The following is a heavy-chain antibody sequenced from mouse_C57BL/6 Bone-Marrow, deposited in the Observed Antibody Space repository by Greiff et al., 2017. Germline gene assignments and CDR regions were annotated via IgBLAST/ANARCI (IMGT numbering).Heavy chain of an antibody. CDR3: AIYFYSDIDV. V-gene: IGHV5-9*01. CDR1: GFTFSSYT. Sequence: EVTLVESGGGLVKPGGSLQLSCAASGFTFSSYTMSWVRQTPEKRLEWVATISGGGGNTYYPDSVKGRFTISRDNAKNTLYMHMSSLKSEDTALDYCAIYFYSDIDVWGKGTTVTVSS. J-gene: IGHJ1*03. CDR2: ISGGGGNT. D-gene: IGHD1-3*01.